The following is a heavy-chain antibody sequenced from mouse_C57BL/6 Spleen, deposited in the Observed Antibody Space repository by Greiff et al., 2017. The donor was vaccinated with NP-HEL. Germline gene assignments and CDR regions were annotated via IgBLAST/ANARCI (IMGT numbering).Heavy chain of an antibody. J-gene: IGHJ2*01. Sequence: VKLQESGAELVRPGASVTLSCKASGYTFTDYEMHWVKQTPVHGLEWIGAIDPETGGDAYNQKFKGKAILTADKSSSTAYMELLSLTSEDSAVYYCTRGPLYGSSFDYWGQGTTLTVSS. D-gene: IGHD1-1*01. CDR1: GYTFTDYE. CDR3: TRGPLYGSSFDY. V-gene: IGHV1-15*01. CDR2: IDPETGGD.